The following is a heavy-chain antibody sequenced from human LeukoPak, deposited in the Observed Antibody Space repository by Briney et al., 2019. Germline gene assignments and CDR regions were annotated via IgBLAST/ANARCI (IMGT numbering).Heavy chain of an antibody. J-gene: IGHJ5*02. CDR2: INPNSGGT. CDR3: ARMVSLRYFDWSANWFDP. Sequence: GASVKVSCKASGYTFTGYYMHWVRQAPGQGLEWMGWINPNSGGTNYAQKFQGRVTMTRDTSISTAYMELSRLRSDDTAVYYCARMVSLRYFDWSANWFDPWGQGTLVTVSS. V-gene: IGHV1-2*02. CDR1: GYTFTGYY. D-gene: IGHD3-9*01.